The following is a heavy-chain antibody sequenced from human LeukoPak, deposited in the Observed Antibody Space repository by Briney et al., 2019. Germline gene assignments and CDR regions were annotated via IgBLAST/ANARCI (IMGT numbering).Heavy chain of an antibody. CDR3: AKKQEGIAARRGHGMDV. D-gene: IGHD6-6*01. Sequence: GGSLRLSCAASGFTFSSLAMSWVRQAPGKGLEWVSAISGSGGSTYYADSVKGRFTISRDNSKNTLYLQMNSLRAEDTAVYYCAKKQEGIAARRGHGMDVWGQGTTVTVSS. CDR1: GFTFSSLA. V-gene: IGHV3-23*01. J-gene: IGHJ6*02. CDR2: ISGSGGST.